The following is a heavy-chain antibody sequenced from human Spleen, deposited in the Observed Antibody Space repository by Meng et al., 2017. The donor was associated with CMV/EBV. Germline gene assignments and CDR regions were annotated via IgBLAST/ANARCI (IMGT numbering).Heavy chain of an antibody. J-gene: IGHJ4*02. D-gene: IGHD1-14*01. CDR2: INLNGSEK. CDR1: GLVFSESW. CDR3: ARDSPPGLFDY. Sequence: GGSLRLSCVVSGLVFSESWMTWVRQAPGKGLEWVANINLNGSEKYYVDSVKGRFTISRDNAKKSLFLEMNTLRAEDTAVYYCARDSPPGLFDYWGQGALVTVSS. V-gene: IGHV3-7*01.